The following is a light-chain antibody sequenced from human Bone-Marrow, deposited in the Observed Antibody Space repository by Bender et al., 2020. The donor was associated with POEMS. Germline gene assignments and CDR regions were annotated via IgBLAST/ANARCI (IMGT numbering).Light chain of an antibody. CDR2: DVS. V-gene: IGLV2-14*01. Sequence: QSALTQPASVSGSPGQSITISCTGTSSDIGGYDYVSWYQQHPGKAPKLMIFDVSNRPSGVSIRFSGSKSGNTASLTIPGLQAEDEADDYCSSYTRSTTLVFGGGTKLTVL. CDR1: SSDIGGYDY. CDR3: SSYTRSTTLV. J-gene: IGLJ2*01.